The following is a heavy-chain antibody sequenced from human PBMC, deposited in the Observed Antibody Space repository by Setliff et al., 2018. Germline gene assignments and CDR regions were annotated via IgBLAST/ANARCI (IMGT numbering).Heavy chain of an antibody. CDR3: ARMGTDYIMTRVNSHQYYFYMDV. J-gene: IGHJ6*03. D-gene: IGHD3-16*01. CDR2: INDSGST. V-gene: IGHV4-39*01. CDR1: GGSIRGSSYF. Sequence: PSETLSLTCSVSGGSIRGSSYFWGWIRQPPGEGLEWIGNINDSGSTYYNPSLKSRVTISVDRSKNQVFLRMTSVTAADTSFYYCARMGTDYIMTRVNSHQYYFYMDVWGKGTTVTVSS.